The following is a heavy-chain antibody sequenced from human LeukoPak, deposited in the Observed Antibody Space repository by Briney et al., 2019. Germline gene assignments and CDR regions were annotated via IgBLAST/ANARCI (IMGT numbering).Heavy chain of an antibody. J-gene: IGHJ4*02. D-gene: IGHD6-13*01. Sequence: GGSLRLSCAASGFTFSSYGMHWVRQAPGKGLEWVAFIRYDGSNKYYADSVKGRFTISRDNSKNTLYLQMNSLRAEDTAVYYCAREGGGIAASFDYWGQGTLVTVSS. CDR1: GFTFSSYG. CDR3: AREGGGIAASFDY. CDR2: IRYDGSNK. V-gene: IGHV3-30*02.